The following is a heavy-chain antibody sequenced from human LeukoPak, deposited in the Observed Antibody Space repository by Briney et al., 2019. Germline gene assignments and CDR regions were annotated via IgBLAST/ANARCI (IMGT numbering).Heavy chain of an antibody. CDR1: GFTFSTYW. V-gene: IGHV3-7*04. D-gene: IGHD6-13*01. CDR2: IKQDGSEK. Sequence: GGSLRLSCAASGFTFSTYWMTWVRQAPGKGLEWVANIKQDGSEKYYVDSVKGRFTISRDNAKNSLYLQMNSLRAEDTAVYYCARVQRGSRHYFGYWGQGTLVTVSS. CDR3: ARVQRGSRHYFGY. J-gene: IGHJ4*02.